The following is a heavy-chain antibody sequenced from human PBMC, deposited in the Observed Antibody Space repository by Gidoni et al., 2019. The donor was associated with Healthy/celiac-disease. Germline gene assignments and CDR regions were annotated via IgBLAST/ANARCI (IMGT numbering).Heavy chain of an antibody. J-gene: IGHJ4*02. CDR1: GGSFSGYY. V-gene: IGHV4-34*01. D-gene: IGHD6-19*01. CDR3: ASAWGAVAKFDY. CDR2: INHSGST. Sequence: QVQLQQWGAGLLKPSETLSLTCAVYGGSFSGYYWSWIRQPPGKGLEWIGEINHSGSTNYNPSLKSRVTISVDTSKNQFSLKLSSVTAADTAVYYCASAWGAVAKFDYWGQGTLVTVSS.